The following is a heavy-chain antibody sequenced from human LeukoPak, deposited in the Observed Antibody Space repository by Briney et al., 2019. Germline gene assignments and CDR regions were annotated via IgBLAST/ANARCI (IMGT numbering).Heavy chain of an antibody. CDR3: ARDPPYYDFWSGPLRGAFDI. J-gene: IGHJ3*02. Sequence: SETLSLTCAVCGGSFSGYYWSWIRQPPGKGLEWIGEINHSGSTNYNPSLKSRVTISVDTSKNQFSLKLSSVTAADTAVYYCARDPPYYDFWSGPLRGAFDIWGQGTMVTVSS. CDR1: GGSFSGYY. D-gene: IGHD3-3*01. CDR2: INHSGST. V-gene: IGHV4-34*01.